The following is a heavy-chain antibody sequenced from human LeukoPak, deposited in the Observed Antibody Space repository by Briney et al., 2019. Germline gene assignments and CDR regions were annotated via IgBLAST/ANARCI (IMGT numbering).Heavy chain of an antibody. CDR3: VQEGPRGLAFDI. J-gene: IGHJ3*02. CDR1: GFTFSDYY. Sequence: PGGSLRLSCAASGFTFSDYYMTWIRQAPGKGLEWVSYISDSGSTIYYADSVKGRFAISRDNSKNTLYLQMNSLRAEDTAVYYCVQEGPRGLAFDIWGQGTKVTVSS. V-gene: IGHV3-11*01. CDR2: ISDSGSTI.